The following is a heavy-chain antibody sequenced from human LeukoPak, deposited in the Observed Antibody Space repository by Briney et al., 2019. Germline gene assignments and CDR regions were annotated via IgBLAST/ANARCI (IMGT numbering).Heavy chain of an antibody. V-gene: IGHV4-34*01. J-gene: IGHJ5*02. Sequence: SETLSLTCAVYGGSFSGYYWSWIRQPPGKGLEWIGEINHSGSTNYNPSLKSRVTISVDTSKNQFSLKLSSVTAADTAVYYCARGRRRLKQWLPRFDPWGQGTLVTVSS. CDR2: INHSGST. CDR1: GGSFSGYY. CDR3: ARGRRRLKQWLPRFDP. D-gene: IGHD6-19*01.